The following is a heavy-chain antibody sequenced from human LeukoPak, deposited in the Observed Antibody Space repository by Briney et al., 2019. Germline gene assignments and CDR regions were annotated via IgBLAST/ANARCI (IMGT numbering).Heavy chain of an antibody. D-gene: IGHD5-12*01. CDR3: AKGERGGYGPKFDY. V-gene: IGHV3-53*05. CDR2: IYSGGYT. J-gene: IGHJ4*02. CDR1: GFAVSSNY. Sequence: GGSLRLSCAASGFAVSSNYMSWVRQAPGKGLEWVSVIYSGGYTKYADSVKGRFTISRDNSKNTLYLQMNSLRAEDTAVYYCAKGERGGYGPKFDYWGQGTLVTVSS.